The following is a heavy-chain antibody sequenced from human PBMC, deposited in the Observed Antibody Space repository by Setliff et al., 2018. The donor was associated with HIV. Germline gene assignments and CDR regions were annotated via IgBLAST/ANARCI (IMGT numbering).Heavy chain of an antibody. V-gene: IGHV3-7*01. CDR3: ARDKGPNLLDY. Sequence: GGSLRLSCAASGFTFNYFWMSWVRQAPGKGLEWVANIKQDGSEKYYVDSVKGRFTISRDNAKNSLYLQMNSLRAEDTAVYYCARDKGPNLLDYWGQGTLVTVSS. D-gene: IGHD2-8*01. CDR2: IKQDGSEK. CDR1: GFTFNYFW. J-gene: IGHJ4*02.